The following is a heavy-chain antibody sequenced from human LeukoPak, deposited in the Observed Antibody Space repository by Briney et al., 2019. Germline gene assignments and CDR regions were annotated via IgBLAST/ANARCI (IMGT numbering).Heavy chain of an antibody. D-gene: IGHD3-10*01. Sequence: NPSETLSLTCAVYGGSFSSYYWSWIRQPPGKGLEWIGQINHSGRTNNNPSLKSRVTISVDTSKNQFSLKMSSVTAADTAVYYCARQMVRETIDYWGQGTLVTVSS. J-gene: IGHJ4*02. V-gene: IGHV4-34*01. CDR1: GGSFSSYY. CDR3: ARQMVRETIDY. CDR2: INHSGRT.